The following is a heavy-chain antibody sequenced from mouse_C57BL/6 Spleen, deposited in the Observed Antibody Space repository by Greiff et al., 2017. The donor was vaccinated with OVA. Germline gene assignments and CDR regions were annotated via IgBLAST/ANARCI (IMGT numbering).Heavy chain of an antibody. D-gene: IGHD1-1*01. CDR2: SRNKANDYTT. J-gene: IGHJ1*03. Sequence: EVQLVESGGGLVQSGRSLRLSCATSGFTFSDFYMEWVRQAPGKGLEWIAASRNKANDYTTEYSASVKGRFIVSRDTSQSILYLQMNALRAEDTAIYYCARDAYGSRYFDVWGTGTTVTVSS. CDR3: ARDAYGSRYFDV. CDR1: GFTFSDFY. V-gene: IGHV7-1*01.